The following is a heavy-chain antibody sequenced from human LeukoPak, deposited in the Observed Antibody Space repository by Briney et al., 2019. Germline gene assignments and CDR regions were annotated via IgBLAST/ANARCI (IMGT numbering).Heavy chain of an antibody. D-gene: IGHD1-26*01. CDR2: IYYSGST. CDR3: AREGGDY. Sequence: SETLSLTCTVSGGSISTYYWSWIRQPPGKGLEWIGSIYYSGSTNYNPSLKSRVTISVDTSKNQFSLKLSSVTAADTAVYYCAREGGDYWGQGTLVTVSS. V-gene: IGHV4-59*01. CDR1: GGSISTYY. J-gene: IGHJ4*02.